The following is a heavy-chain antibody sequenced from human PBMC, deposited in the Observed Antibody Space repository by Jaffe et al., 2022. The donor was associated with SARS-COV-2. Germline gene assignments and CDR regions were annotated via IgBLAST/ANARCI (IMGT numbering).Heavy chain of an antibody. V-gene: IGHV7-4-1*02. D-gene: IGHD3-10*01. Sequence: QVQLVQSGSELRKPGASVKLSCKSSGYTFINFPMHWVRQAPGQGLEWMGWINTNTGDPTYGQGFTGRFVLSLDTSVNTAYLQISSLKAEDTAVYYCAREVIWFGELYVLDFWGQGSLVTVSS. CDR2: INTNTGDP. CDR3: AREVIWFGELYVLDF. CDR1: GYTFINFP. J-gene: IGHJ4*02.